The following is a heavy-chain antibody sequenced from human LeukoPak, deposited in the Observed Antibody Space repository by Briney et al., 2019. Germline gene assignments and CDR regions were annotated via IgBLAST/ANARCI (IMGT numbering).Heavy chain of an antibody. CDR1: GFSFSNDA. Sequence: PGGSLRLSCAASGFSFSNDAMTWVRQAPGKGLEWVSTVTGSDDTTYYTDSVKGRFTISRDHSKNMLHLQMNSLRVEDTAIYYFAKGPQLYRGSHPAYWGQGTLVTVSS. J-gene: IGHJ4*02. D-gene: IGHD6-13*01. CDR2: VTGSDDTT. V-gene: IGHV3-23*01. CDR3: AKGPQLYRGSHPAY.